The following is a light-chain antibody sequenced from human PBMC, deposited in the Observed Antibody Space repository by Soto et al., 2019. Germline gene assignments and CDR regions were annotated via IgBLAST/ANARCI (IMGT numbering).Light chain of an antibody. CDR2: GAS. Sequence: EIVMTQSPATLSVSPGDGATLSCRASQSVDSNLAWYQQKPGQVPRLLIYGASTKATGIPARFSRSGSGTEFTLTITSLQFEDFAVYYCQQYNNWPITFGQGARLE. J-gene: IGKJ5*01. V-gene: IGKV3-15*01. CDR1: QSVDSN. CDR3: QQYNNWPIT.